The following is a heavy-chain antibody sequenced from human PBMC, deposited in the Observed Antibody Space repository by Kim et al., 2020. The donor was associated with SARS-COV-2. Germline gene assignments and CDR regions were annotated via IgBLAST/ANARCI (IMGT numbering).Heavy chain of an antibody. J-gene: IGHJ4*02. CDR1: GFTFSSYA. D-gene: IGHD3-22*01. V-gene: IGHV3-23*01. CDR3: AKFQLRDYYDSSWGYYFDY. CDR2: ISGSGGST. Sequence: GGSLRLSCAASGFTFSSYAMSWVRQAPGKGLEWVSAISGSGGSTYYADSVKGRFTISRDNSKNTLYLQMNSLRAEDTAVYYCAKFQLRDYYDSSWGYYFDYWGQGTLVTVSS.